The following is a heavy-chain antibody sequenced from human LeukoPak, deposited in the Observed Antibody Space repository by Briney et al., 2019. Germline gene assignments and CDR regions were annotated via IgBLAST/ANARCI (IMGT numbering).Heavy chain of an antibody. J-gene: IGHJ4*02. CDR2: ISGSGGST. CDR3: AKDARGYYHYYFDY. V-gene: IGHV3-23*01. D-gene: IGHD3-3*01. Sequence: GGSLRLSCAASGFTFSSYATSWVRQAPGEGLEWVSAISGSGGSTYYADSVKGRFTISRDNSKNTLYLQMNSLRAEDTAVYYCAKDARGYYHYYFDYWGQGTLVTVSS. CDR1: GFTFSSYA.